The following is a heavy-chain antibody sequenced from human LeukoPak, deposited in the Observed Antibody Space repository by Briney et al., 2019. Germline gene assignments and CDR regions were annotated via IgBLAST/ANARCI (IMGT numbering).Heavy chain of an antibody. CDR3: ARAGGLGYCSSTSCRYYYYMDV. J-gene: IGHJ6*03. CDR1: GNSISSGYY. V-gene: IGHV4-38-2*02. D-gene: IGHD2-2*01. Sequence: SETLSLTCTVSGNSISSGYYWGWIRQPPGKGLEWIGSIYHSGSTYYNPSLKSRVTISVDTSKNQFSLKLSSVTAADTAVYYCARAGGLGYCSSTSCRYYYYMDVWGKGTTVTVSS. CDR2: IYHSGST.